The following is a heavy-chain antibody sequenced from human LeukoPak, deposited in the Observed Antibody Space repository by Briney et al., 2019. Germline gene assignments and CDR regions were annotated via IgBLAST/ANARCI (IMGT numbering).Heavy chain of an antibody. J-gene: IGHJ4*02. D-gene: IGHD6-13*01. CDR2: ISGSGGST. V-gene: IGHV3-23*01. CDR1: GFTFSSYA. Sequence: GGSLRLSCAASGFTFSSYAMSWVRQAPGKGLEWVSAISGSGGSTYYADSVKGRFTISRDNSKNTLYLQMNSLRVGDTAVYYCAKKSSSWFHGGYWGQGTLVTVSS. CDR3: AKKSSSWFHGGY.